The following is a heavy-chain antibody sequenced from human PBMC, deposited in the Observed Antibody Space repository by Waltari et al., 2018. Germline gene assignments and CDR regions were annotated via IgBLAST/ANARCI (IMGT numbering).Heavy chain of an antibody. CDR1: GFTFSDYY. CDR3: AREGIAAAGQHHYYYMDV. V-gene: IGHV3-11*01. CDR2: ISSSGSTI. D-gene: IGHD6-13*01. Sequence: GGGLLKPGGSLRLSCAASGFTFSDYYMSWVRHAPGKGLEWVSYISSSGSTIYYADSVKGRFTISRDNAKNSLYLQMNSLRAEDTAVYYCAREGIAAAGQHHYYYMDVWGKGTTVTVSS. J-gene: IGHJ6*03.